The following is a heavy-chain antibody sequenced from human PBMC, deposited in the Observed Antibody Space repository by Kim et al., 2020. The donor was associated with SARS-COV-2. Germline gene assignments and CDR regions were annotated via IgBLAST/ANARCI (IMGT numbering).Heavy chain of an antibody. CDR2: IIPIFGTA. CDR3: AREQGYDILTGPSFDY. D-gene: IGHD3-9*01. J-gene: IGHJ4*02. CDR1: GGTFSSYA. Sequence: SVKVSCKASGGTFSSYAISWVRQAPGQGLEWMGGIIPIFGTANYAQKVQGRVTITADESTSTAYMELSSLRSEDTAVYYCAREQGYDILTGPSFDYWGQGTLVTVSS. V-gene: IGHV1-69*13.